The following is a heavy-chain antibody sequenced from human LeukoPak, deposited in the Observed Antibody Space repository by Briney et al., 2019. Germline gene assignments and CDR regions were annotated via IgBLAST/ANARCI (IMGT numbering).Heavy chain of an antibody. D-gene: IGHD1-26*01. CDR2: ISYDGSNK. V-gene: IGHV3-30*18. CDR1: GFTFSSYD. CDR3: AKEGSNGDFDY. J-gene: IGHJ4*02. Sequence: QSGGSLRLSCAASGFTFSSYDMHWVRQAPGKGLEWVTVISYDGSNKYYGDSVKGRCTISRDNSKNTLYLKMNSLRAEDTAVYYCAKEGSNGDFDYWGQGTLVTVSS.